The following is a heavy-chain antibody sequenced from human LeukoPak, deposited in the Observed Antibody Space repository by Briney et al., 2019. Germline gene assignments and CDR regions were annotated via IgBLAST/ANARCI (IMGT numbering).Heavy chain of an antibody. J-gene: IGHJ4*02. CDR3: ARAGMGVAYSSGWNDY. CDR2: IYHSGST. V-gene: IGHV4-39*07. Sequence: PSETLSLTCTVSGGSISSSSYYWGWIRQPPGKGLEWIGSIYHSGSTNYNPSLKSRVTISVDKSKNHFSLKLSSVTAADTAVYYCARAGMGVAYSSGWNDYWGQGTTVTVSS. CDR1: GGSISSSSYY. D-gene: IGHD6-19*01.